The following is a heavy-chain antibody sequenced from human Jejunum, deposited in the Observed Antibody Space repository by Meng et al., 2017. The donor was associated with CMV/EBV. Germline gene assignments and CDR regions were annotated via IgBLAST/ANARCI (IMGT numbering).Heavy chain of an antibody. J-gene: IGHJ4*02. D-gene: IGHD1-26*01. CDR3: ARGRVPVGAVLNY. Sequence: ASGFTFSSYWMSWVRQAPGKGLEWVANIKQDGSEKYYVDSVKGRFTISRDNAKNSLYLQMNSLRAEDTAVYYCARGRVPVGAVLNYWGQGTLVTVSS. CDR2: IKQDGSEK. V-gene: IGHV3-7*01. CDR1: GFTFSSYW.